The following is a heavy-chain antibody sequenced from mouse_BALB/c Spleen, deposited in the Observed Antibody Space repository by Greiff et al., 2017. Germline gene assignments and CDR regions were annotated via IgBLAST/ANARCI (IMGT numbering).Heavy chain of an antibody. J-gene: IGHJ3*01. CDR3: ARGDAWFAY. CDR2: ISSGGSYT. Sequence: EVKLVESGGGLVKPGGSLKLSCAASGFTFSSYAMSWVRQTPEKRLEWVATISSGGSYTYYPDSVKGRFTISRDNARNILYLQMSSLRSEDTAMYYCARGDAWFAYWGQGTLVTVSA. V-gene: IGHV5-9*02. CDR1: GFTFSSYA.